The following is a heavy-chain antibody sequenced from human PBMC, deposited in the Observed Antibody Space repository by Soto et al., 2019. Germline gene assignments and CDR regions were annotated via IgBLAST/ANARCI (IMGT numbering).Heavy chain of an antibody. V-gene: IGHV6-1*01. CDR3: ARDRCSGGSCRYYFDY. D-gene: IGHD2-15*01. J-gene: IGHJ4*02. CDR2: TYYRSKWYN. Sequence: QSQTLSLTCAISGDSVSSNSAAWNWIRQSPSRGLEWLGRTYYRSKWYNDYAVSVKSRITINPDTSKNQFSLQLNSVTPEDTAVYYCARDRCSGGSCRYYFDYWGQGTLVTVSS. CDR1: GDSVSSNSAA.